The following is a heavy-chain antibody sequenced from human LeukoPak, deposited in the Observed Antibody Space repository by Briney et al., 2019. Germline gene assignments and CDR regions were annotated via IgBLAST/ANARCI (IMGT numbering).Heavy chain of an antibody. D-gene: IGHD6-19*01. J-gene: IGHJ4*02. Sequence: PGGSLRLSCAASGFTVSSNHMSWVRQAPGKGLEWVSVIYSGSSTYYADSVKGRFTISRDNSKNTLYLQMNSLRAEDTAVYYCARVKSGWQYFDYWGQGTLVTVSS. CDR3: ARVKSGWQYFDY. V-gene: IGHV3-53*01. CDR2: IYSGSST. CDR1: GFTVSSNH.